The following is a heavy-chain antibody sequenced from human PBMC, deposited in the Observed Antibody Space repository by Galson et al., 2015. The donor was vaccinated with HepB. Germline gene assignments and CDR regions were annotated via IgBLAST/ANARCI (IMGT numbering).Heavy chain of an antibody. CDR3: ARDHPPWGVYYDSSGYSRYYFDY. D-gene: IGHD3-22*01. CDR1: GYTFTGYY. CDR2: INPNSGGT. Sequence: SVKVSCKASGYTFTGYYMHWVRQAPGQGLEWMGWINPNSGGTNYAQKFQGRVTMTRDTSISTAYMELSRLRSDDTAVYYCARDHPPWGVYYDSSGYSRYYFDYWGQGTLVTVSS. J-gene: IGHJ4*02. V-gene: IGHV1-2*02.